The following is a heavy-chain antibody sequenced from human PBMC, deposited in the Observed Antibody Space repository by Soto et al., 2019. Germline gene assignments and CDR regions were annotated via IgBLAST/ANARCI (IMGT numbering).Heavy chain of an antibody. CDR3: ARETTAMVGNFDY. D-gene: IGHD5-18*01. V-gene: IGHV3-33*01. CDR1: GFTFSSYG. J-gene: IGHJ4*02. CDR2: IWYDGSNK. Sequence: GGSLRLSCAASGFTFSSYGMHWVRQAPGKGLEWVAVIWYDGSNKYYADSVKGRFTISRDNSKNTLYLQMNSLRAEDTAVYYCARETTAMVGNFDYWGQGTLVTVSS.